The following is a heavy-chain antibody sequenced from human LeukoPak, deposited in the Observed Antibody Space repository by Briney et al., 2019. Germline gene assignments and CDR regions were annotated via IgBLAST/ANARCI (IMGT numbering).Heavy chain of an antibody. D-gene: IGHD3-10*01. Sequence: PGGSLRLSCAASGFTFSGYWIHWVRQAPGKGLVWVSRINTDGSITNYADSVKGRFTISRDNAKNTLYLQMSSLRAEDTAVYYCARDRGPRTGFMVREAYDYWGQGTLVTVSS. CDR1: GFTFSGYW. CDR2: INTDGSIT. CDR3: ARDRGPRTGFMVREAYDY. J-gene: IGHJ4*02. V-gene: IGHV3-74*01.